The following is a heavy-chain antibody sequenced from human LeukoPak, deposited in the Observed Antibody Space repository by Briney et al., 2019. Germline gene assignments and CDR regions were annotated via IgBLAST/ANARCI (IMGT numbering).Heavy chain of an antibody. CDR2: INPSSGSP. V-gene: IGHV1-46*01. J-gene: IGHJ4*02. CDR1: GYTFTTYY. Sequence: ASVKVSCKASGYTFTTYYMHWVRQAPGQGLEWMGIINPSSGSPSYAQKFQGRVTMARDTSTSTVYMELSSLRSEDTAIYYCARVLGAHRYGSIDHWGQGTLVTVSS. D-gene: IGHD5-18*01. CDR3: ARVLGAHRYGSIDH.